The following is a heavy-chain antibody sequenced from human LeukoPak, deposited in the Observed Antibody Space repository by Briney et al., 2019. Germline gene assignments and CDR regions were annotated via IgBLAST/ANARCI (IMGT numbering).Heavy chain of an antibody. V-gene: IGHV4-34*01. CDR2: INHGGST. CDR3: ARGVGAASYYYCYIDV. D-gene: IGHD2-15*01. J-gene: IGHJ6*03. CDR1: GGSFSGYY. Sequence: PAQSLSLTCAVYGGSFSGYYGSWIRQPPGKGLEWIGEINHGGSTNYNPSLKSRVTISVDTSKNQFSLKLSSVTAADTAVYYCARGVGAASYYYCYIDVWGKGTTVTVSS.